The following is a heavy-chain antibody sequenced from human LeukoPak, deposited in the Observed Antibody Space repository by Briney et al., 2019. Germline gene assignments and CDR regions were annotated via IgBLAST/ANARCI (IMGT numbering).Heavy chain of an antibody. CDR3: ARDLTHYYGSGSYFDY. CDR1: GGSFSGYY. V-gene: IGHV4-34*01. CDR2: IDHSGNT. J-gene: IGHJ4*02. D-gene: IGHD3-10*01. Sequence: SETLSLTCAVYGGSFSGYYWSWIRQPPGKGLEWIGEIDHSGNTNYNPSLKSRVTMSVDTSKNQFSLKLSSVTAADTAVYYCARDLTHYYGSGSYFDYWGQGTLVTVSS.